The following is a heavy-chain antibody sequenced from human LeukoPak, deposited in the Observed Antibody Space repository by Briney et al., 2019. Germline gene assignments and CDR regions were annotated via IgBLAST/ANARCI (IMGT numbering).Heavy chain of an antibody. Sequence: GGSLRLSCAASGFTFSSYSMNWVRQAPGKGLEWVSVIYSGGSTYYADSVKGRFTISRDNSKNTLYLQMNSLRAEDTAVYYCARDYCGGDCYFDYWGQGTLVTVSS. J-gene: IGHJ4*02. CDR1: GFTFSSYS. CDR2: IYSGGST. V-gene: IGHV3-53*01. CDR3: ARDYCGGDCYFDY. D-gene: IGHD2-21*01.